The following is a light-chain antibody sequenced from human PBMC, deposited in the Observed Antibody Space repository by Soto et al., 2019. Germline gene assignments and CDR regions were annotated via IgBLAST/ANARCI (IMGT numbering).Light chain of an antibody. CDR3: EQYVGSLRT. CDR2: GVS. V-gene: IGKV3-20*01. J-gene: IGKJ1*01. Sequence: EIVLTQSPGTLSLSPGERATLSCRASQSVSSNYLAWYQQKPGQAPRLLIYGVSNTATGIPDRFSGSGSGTDFTLTISRLEREDFAVYYCEQYVGSLRTFGQGTKVDI. CDR1: QSVSSNY.